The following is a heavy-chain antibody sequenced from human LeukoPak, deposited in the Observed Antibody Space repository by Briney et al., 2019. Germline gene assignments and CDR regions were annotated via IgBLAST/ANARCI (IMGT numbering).Heavy chain of an antibody. J-gene: IGHJ6*03. CDR2: IWHDGSYK. D-gene: IGHD6-13*01. V-gene: IGHV3-33*01. CDR3: ARDSRAAAGTYYYYYYMDV. Sequence: PGGSLRLSCAASGFIFSSFGMHWVRQAPGKGLEWVAVIWHDGSYKYYLDSVKGRFTISRDNAKNTLYLQMNSLRAEDTAVYYCARDSRAAAGTYYYYYYMDVWGKGTTVTVSS. CDR1: GFIFSSFG.